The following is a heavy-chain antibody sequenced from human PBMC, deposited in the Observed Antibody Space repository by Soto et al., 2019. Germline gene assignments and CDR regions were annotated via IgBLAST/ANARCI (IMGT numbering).Heavy chain of an antibody. D-gene: IGHD3-3*01. Sequence: QVQLVESGGGVVQPGRSLRLSCAASGFTFSSYAMHWFCQAPGKGLEWVAVISYDGSNKYYADSVKGRFTISRDNSKNTLYLQMNSLRAEDTAVYYCARDYDFWSGYYPWGQGTLVTVSS. CDR2: ISYDGSNK. CDR1: GFTFSSYA. CDR3: ARDYDFWSGYYP. J-gene: IGHJ5*02. V-gene: IGHV3-30-3*01.